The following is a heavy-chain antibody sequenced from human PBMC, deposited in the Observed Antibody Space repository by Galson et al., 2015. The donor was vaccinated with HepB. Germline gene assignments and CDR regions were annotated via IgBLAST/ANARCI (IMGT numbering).Heavy chain of an antibody. Sequence: SVKVSCKASGGTFSSYTISWVRQAPGQGLEWMGRIIPILGIANYAQKFQGRVTITADKSTSTAYMELSSLRSEDTAVYYCARVGKLAAADPFDIWGQGTMVTVSS. V-gene: IGHV1-69*02. CDR3: ARVGKLAAADPFDI. J-gene: IGHJ3*02. D-gene: IGHD6-13*01. CDR2: IIPILGIA. CDR1: GGTFSSYT.